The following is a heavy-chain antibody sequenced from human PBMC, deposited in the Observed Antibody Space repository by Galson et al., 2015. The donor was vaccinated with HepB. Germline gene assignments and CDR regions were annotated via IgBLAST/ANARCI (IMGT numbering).Heavy chain of an antibody. Sequence: SVKVSCKASGYTFTGYYMHWVRQAPGQGLEWMGWINPNSGGTNYAQKFQGWVTMTRDTSISTAYMELRSLRSDDTAVYYCARDSVYDYIWGSYRDHDAFDIWGQGTMVTVSS. V-gene: IGHV1-2*04. J-gene: IGHJ3*02. D-gene: IGHD3-16*02. CDR2: INPNSGGT. CDR1: GYTFTGYY. CDR3: ARDSVYDYIWGSYRDHDAFDI.